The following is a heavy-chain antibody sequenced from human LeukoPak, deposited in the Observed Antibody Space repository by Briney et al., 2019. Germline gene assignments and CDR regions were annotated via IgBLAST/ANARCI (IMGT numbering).Heavy chain of an antibody. CDR3: AKEGEAADDAFDI. V-gene: IGHV3-30*02. Sequence: GGSLRLSCAASGFTFSSYGMHWVRQAPGKGLEWVAFIRYDGSNKYYADSVKGRFTISRDNSKNTLYLQMNSLRAEDTAVYYCAKEGEAADDAFDIWGQGTMVTVSS. CDR2: IRYDGSNK. CDR1: GFTFSSYG. J-gene: IGHJ3*02. D-gene: IGHD2-15*01.